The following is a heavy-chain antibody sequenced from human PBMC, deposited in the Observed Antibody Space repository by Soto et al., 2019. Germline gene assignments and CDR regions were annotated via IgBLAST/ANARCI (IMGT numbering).Heavy chain of an antibody. Sequence: QLQLQESGPGLVKPSETLSLTCTVSGDSITSSSHYWGWIRQPPGKGLECIANIYYDGNTYYNPSLKSRFAISLDTSKNQFSLRLNSVTAADTAVYYCARSSIEPRVFMYPFDSWGQGTLVTVSS. CDR1: GDSITSSSHY. J-gene: IGHJ4*02. CDR3: ARSSIEPRVFMYPFDS. V-gene: IGHV4-39*01. CDR2: IYYDGNT. D-gene: IGHD6-6*01.